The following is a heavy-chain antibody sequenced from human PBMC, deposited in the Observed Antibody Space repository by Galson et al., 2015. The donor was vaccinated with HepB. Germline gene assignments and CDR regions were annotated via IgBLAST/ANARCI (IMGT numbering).Heavy chain of an antibody. CDR1: GFTFSDYY. CDR3: ARVADADYGDHSHFDY. J-gene: IGHJ4*02. Sequence: LRLSCAASGFTFSDYYMSWIRQAPGKGLEWLSYISSTGTYTNYADSVKGRFTISRDNAKNSLYLQMNNLRAEDTAVYYCARVADADYGDHSHFDYWGQGTLVTVSS. CDR2: ISSTGTYT. D-gene: IGHD4-17*01. V-gene: IGHV3-11*06.